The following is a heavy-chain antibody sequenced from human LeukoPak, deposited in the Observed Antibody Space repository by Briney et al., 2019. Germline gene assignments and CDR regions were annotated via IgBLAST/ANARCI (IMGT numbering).Heavy chain of an antibody. Sequence: ASVKVSCKASGYTFTSYYIHWVRQAPGQGLEWMGVINPSGSSTSYAQKFQGRVTMTTDTSTSTAYMELRSLKSDDTAVYYCARGNYFDYWGQGTLVTVSS. J-gene: IGHJ4*02. CDR1: GYTFTSYY. CDR3: ARGNYFDY. CDR2: INPSGSST. V-gene: IGHV1-46*01.